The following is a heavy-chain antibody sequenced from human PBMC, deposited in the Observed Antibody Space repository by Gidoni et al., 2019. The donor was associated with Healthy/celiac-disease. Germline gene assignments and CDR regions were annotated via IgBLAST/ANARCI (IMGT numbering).Heavy chain of an antibody. V-gene: IGHV3-30*18. Sequence: VESGGGVVQPGRSLRLSCAASGFTFSSYGMHWVRQAPGKGLEWVAVISYDGSNKYYADSVKGRFTISRDNSKNTLYLQMNSLRAEDTAVYYCAKDRRWGYYDSSGYYYRNWGQGTLVTVSS. D-gene: IGHD3-22*01. J-gene: IGHJ4*02. CDR3: AKDRRWGYYDSSGYYYRN. CDR1: GFTFSSYG. CDR2: ISYDGSNK.